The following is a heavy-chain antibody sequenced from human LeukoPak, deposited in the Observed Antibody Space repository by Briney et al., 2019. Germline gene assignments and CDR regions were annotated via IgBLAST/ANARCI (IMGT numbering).Heavy chain of an antibody. CDR1: GGTFSSYA. CDR3: ARAVHDSSGYYPPDFDY. J-gene: IGHJ4*02. V-gene: IGHV1-69*05. D-gene: IGHD3-22*01. CDR2: IIPIFGTA. Sequence: ASVKVSCKASGGTFSSYAISWVRQAPGQELEWMGRIIPIFGTANYAQKFQGRVTITTDESTSTAYMELSSLRSEDTAVYYCARAVHDSSGYYPPDFDYWGQGTLVTVSS.